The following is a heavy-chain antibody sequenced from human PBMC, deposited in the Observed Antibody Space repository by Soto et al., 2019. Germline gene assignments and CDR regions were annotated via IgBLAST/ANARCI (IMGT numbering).Heavy chain of an antibody. D-gene: IGHD3-3*01. CDR3: ARDITIFGVAIDY. J-gene: IGHJ4*02. CDR2: ISAYNGNT. V-gene: IGHV1-18*04. Sequence: GTSVKLTCKASGYAFTSYGSSWVRQATGQGLEWMGWISAYNGNTNYAQKLQCRVTMTTDTSTSTAYMELRSLRSDDTAVYYCARDITIFGVAIDYWGQGTLVTVSS. CDR1: GYAFTSYG.